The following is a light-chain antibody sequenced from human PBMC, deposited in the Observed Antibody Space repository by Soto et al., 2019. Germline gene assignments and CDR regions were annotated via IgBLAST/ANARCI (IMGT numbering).Light chain of an antibody. CDR2: EGS. Sequence: QSALTQPASVCGSPGQSNTISCTGTISDVGSYNLVSWYQQHPGKAPKLMIYEGSKRPSGVSNRFSGSKSGNTASLTISGLQAEDEADYYCCSYAGSSTYVFGTGTKVTV. CDR3: CSYAGSSTYV. CDR1: ISDVGSYNL. V-gene: IGLV2-23*01. J-gene: IGLJ1*01.